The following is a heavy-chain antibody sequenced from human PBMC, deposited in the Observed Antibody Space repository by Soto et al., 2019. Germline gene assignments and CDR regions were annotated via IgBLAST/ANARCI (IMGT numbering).Heavy chain of an antibody. CDR2: INIGNGNT. CDR1: GYPFIYYP. V-gene: IGHV1-3*04. J-gene: IGHJ5*02. CDR3: ARDVESPEWLSLRDINWFDP. D-gene: IGHD3-3*01. Sequence: ASVKVSCKASGYPFIYYPIHWVRQAPGQRLEWVGWINIGNGNTQYSQKFQGRVTITTDTSASTAYMELRSLTSEDTAVYYCARDVESPEWLSLRDINWFDPWGQGTLVTVSS.